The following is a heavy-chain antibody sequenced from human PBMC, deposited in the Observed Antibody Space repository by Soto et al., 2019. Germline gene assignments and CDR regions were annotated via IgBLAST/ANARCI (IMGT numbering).Heavy chain of an antibody. D-gene: IGHD3-16*02. CDR2: INPNTGTR. J-gene: IGHJ4*02. Sequence: ASVKVSCKASGYTFINYYMHWVRQAPGQGLEWMGIINPNTGTRIYAQKFQDRVTMTGDTSTRTVYMDLSSLRSEDTAVYYCARADEYVWGSHRQLAYWGQGTPVTVDS. V-gene: IGHV1-46*01. CDR1: GYTFINYY. CDR3: ARADEYVWGSHRQLAY.